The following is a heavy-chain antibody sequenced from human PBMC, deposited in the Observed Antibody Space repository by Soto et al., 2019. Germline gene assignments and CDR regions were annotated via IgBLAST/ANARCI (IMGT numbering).Heavy chain of an antibody. CDR2: IYYSGST. V-gene: IGHV4-39*01. D-gene: IGHD2-15*01. Sequence: SETLSLTCTVSGGSISSSSYYWGWIRQPPGKGLEWIGSIYYSGSTYYNPSLKSRVTISVDTSKNQFSLKLSSVTAADTAVYYCASGVVVAATRIYYYYMDVWGKGTTVTVSS. J-gene: IGHJ6*03. CDR3: ASGVVVAATRIYYYYMDV. CDR1: GGSISSSSYY.